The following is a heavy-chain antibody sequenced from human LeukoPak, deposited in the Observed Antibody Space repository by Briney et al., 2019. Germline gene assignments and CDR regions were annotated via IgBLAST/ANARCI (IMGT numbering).Heavy chain of an antibody. CDR2: IYYSGST. V-gene: IGHV4-31*03. Sequence: SQTLSLTCTVFGGSISSGGYYWSWIRQHPGKGLEWIGYIYYSGSTNYNPSLKSRVTISVDTSKNQFSLKLSSVTAADTAVYYCARARDYALGDLIWGQGTLVTVSS. D-gene: IGHD4-17*01. CDR1: GGSISSGGYY. CDR3: ARARDYALGDLI. J-gene: IGHJ1*01.